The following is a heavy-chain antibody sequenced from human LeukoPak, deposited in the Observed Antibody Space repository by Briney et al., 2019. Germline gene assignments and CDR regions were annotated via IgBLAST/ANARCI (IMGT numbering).Heavy chain of an antibody. D-gene: IGHD3-22*01. J-gene: IGHJ5*02. CDR2: ISGSGGST. Sequence: GGSLRLSCAASGFTFSSYAMSWVRQAPGKGLEWVSAISGSGGSTYYADSVKGRFTISRDNPKNTLYLQMNSLRAEDTAVYYCAKDFDSSGYYDWFDPWGQGTLVTVSS. CDR1: GFTFSSYA. V-gene: IGHV3-23*01. CDR3: AKDFDSSGYYDWFDP.